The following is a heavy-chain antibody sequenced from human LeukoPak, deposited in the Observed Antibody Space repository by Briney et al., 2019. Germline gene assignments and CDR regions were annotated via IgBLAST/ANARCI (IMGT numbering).Heavy chain of an antibody. V-gene: IGHV3-33*01. J-gene: IGHJ4*02. CDR1: GLTFSSYG. CDR3: ARGRMGATTWIDY. CDR2: IWYDGSNK. Sequence: GGSLRLSCAASGLTFSSYGMHWVRQAPGKGLEWVAVIWYDGSNKYYADSVKGRFTISRDNSKNTLYLQMNSLRAEDTAVYYCARGRMGATTWIDYWGQGTLVTVSP. D-gene: IGHD1-26*01.